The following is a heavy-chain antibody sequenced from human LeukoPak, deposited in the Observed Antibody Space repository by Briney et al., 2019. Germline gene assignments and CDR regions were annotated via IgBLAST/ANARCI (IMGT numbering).Heavy chain of an antibody. CDR2: ISGSGGST. V-gene: IGHV3-23*01. D-gene: IGHD3-16*02. Sequence: PGGSLRLSCAASGFTFSSYAMSWVRQAPGKGLEWVSAISGSGGSTYYADSEKGRFTISRDNSKNTLYLQMNSLRAEDTAVYYCAKAPDDYVWGSYRYTEAYWGQGTLVTVSS. J-gene: IGHJ4*02. CDR3: AKAPDDYVWGSYRYTEAY. CDR1: GFTFSSYA.